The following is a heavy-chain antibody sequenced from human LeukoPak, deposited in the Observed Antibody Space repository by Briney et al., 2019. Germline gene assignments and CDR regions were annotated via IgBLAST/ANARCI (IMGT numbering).Heavy chain of an antibody. Sequence: GASVKVSCKASGYTFTSYDINWVRQATGQGLEWMGWMNPNSGNTGYAQKFQGRVTMTRNTPISTAYMELSSLRSEDTAVYYCARGGPDCSSTSCYGGYYYYYYYMDVWGKGTTVTVSS. CDR1: GYTFTSYD. V-gene: IGHV1-8*01. CDR3: ARGGPDCSSTSCYGGYYYYYYYMDV. J-gene: IGHJ6*03. CDR2: MNPNSGNT. D-gene: IGHD2-2*01.